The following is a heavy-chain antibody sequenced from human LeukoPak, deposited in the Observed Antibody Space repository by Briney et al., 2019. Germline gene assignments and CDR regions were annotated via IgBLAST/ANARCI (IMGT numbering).Heavy chain of an antibody. D-gene: IGHD6-13*01. J-gene: IGHJ4*02. V-gene: IGHV4-59*01. Sequence: SETLSLTCTVSGGSISSYYWSWIRQPPGKGLEWIGYIYYSGSTNYNPSLKSRVTISVDTSKNQFSLKLSSVTAADTAVYYCARDGGYSSSGFPFDYWGQGTLVTVSS. CDR1: GGSISSYY. CDR3: ARDGGYSSSGFPFDY. CDR2: IYYSGST.